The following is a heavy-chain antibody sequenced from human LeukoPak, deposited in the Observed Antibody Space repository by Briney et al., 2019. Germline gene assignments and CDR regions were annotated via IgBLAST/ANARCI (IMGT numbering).Heavy chain of an antibody. Sequence: GRSLRLSCAASGFTFSSYGMHWVRQAPGKGLEWVAVIWYDGSNKYYADSVKGRFTISRDNSKNTLYLQMNSLRAEDTAVYYCTTGRLVVITDPPKYWGQGTLVTVSS. CDR3: TTGRLVVITDPPKY. CDR1: GFTFSSYG. J-gene: IGHJ4*02. CDR2: IWYDGSNK. D-gene: IGHD3-22*01. V-gene: IGHV3-33*01.